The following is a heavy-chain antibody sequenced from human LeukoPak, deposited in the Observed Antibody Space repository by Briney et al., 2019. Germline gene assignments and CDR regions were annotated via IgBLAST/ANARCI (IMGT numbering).Heavy chain of an antibody. J-gene: IGHJ5*02. V-gene: IGHV4-34*01. CDR2: INHSGST. CDR1: GGSFSGYY. CDR3: ARATVTTNWFDP. Sequence: SEALSLTCAVYGGSFSGYYWSWIRQPPGKGLEWIGEINHSGSTNYNPSLKSRVTISVDTSKNQFSLKLSSVTAADTAVYYCARATVTTNWFDPWGQGTLVTVSS. D-gene: IGHD4-17*01.